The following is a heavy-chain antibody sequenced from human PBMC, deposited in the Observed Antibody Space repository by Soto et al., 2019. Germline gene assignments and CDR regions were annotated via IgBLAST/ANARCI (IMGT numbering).Heavy chain of an antibody. CDR1: GFTFTSSA. J-gene: IGHJ4*02. D-gene: IGHD6-19*01. CDR3: AAPYESSGYRLFDY. V-gene: IGHV1-58*01. CDR2: IVVGSGNT. Sequence: QMQLVQSGPEVKKPGTSVKVSCKASGFTFTSSAVQWVRQARGQRLEWIGWIVVGSGNTNYAQKFQERVPITRDMSTSTAYMELSGLRSEDTAVYYCAAPYESSGYRLFDYWGQGTLVTVSS.